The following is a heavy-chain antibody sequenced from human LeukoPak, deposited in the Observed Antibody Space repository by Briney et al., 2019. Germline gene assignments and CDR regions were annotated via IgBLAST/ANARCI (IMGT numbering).Heavy chain of an antibody. J-gene: IGHJ4*02. D-gene: IGHD2-2*01. CDR2: IDLGGST. V-gene: IGHV4-34*01. Sequence: SETLSLTCAVYGESFSGYYWNWIRQPPGKGLEWIGEIDLGGSTNCNPSLKSRVNLSVDTVKNQFSLRLSSVTAADTAVYYCARAPSGYCSRASCLYYFDYWGQGTLVSVSS. CDR3: ARAPSGYCSRASCLYYFDY. CDR1: GESFSGYY.